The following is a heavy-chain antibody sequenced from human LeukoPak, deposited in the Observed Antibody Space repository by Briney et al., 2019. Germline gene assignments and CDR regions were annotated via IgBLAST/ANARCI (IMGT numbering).Heavy chain of an antibody. Sequence: GGSLRLSCAASGFTFSSYWMSWVRQAPGKGLEWVAKIKQDGSEKYYVDSVKGRFTISRDNAKNSLYLQMNSLRAEDTAVYYCASSLQVDAFDIWGQGTMVTVSS. J-gene: IGHJ3*02. CDR3: ASSLQVDAFDI. CDR1: GFTFSSYW. V-gene: IGHV3-7*01. CDR2: IKQDGSEK.